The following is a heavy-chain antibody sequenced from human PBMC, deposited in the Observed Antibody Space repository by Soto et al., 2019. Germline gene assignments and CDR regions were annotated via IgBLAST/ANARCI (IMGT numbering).Heavy chain of an antibody. V-gene: IGHV1-2*02. CDR2: INPNSGDT. Sequence: QVQLVQSGAEVKKPGASVKVSCKTSGYTFTGYYIHWVRQAPGQGLEWMALINPNSGDTNYGHKFQGRVTLTRDTSINTVYMGVPGRSFDDTAVYYVAVAGPPFKYWGRGTLFTVFS. CDR3: AVAGPPFKY. J-gene: IGHJ1*01. D-gene: IGHD2-21*01. CDR1: GYTFTGYY.